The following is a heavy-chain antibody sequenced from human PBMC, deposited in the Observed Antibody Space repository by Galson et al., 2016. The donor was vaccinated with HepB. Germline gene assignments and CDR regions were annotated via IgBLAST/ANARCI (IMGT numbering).Heavy chain of an antibody. CDR1: GGTFSNFA. Sequence: SVKVSCKASGGTFSNFAIGWLRQAPGQGLEWMGGIIPLFGATNYAQKFQGRVTIPADKSTTTVYMDLSSLRSEDTAVYYCARQYWGGPSDYWGQGILVTVSS. V-gene: IGHV1-69*06. CDR3: ARQYWGGPSDY. D-gene: IGHD2/OR15-2a*01. J-gene: IGHJ4*02. CDR2: IIPLFGAT.